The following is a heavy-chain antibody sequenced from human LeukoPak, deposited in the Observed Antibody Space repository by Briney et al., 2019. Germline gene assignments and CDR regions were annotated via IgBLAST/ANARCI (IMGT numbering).Heavy chain of an antibody. CDR3: ARDINLPINYYDSSGYYWTYYYYYGMDV. Sequence: GGSLRLSCAASGFTFSDYYMSWIRQAPGKGLEWVSYISSSGSTIYYADSVKGRFTIPRDNAKNSLYLQMNSLRAEDTAVYYCARDINLPINYYDSSGYYWTYYYYYGMDVWGQGTTVTVSS. CDR2: ISSSGSTI. D-gene: IGHD3-22*01. V-gene: IGHV3-11*01. CDR1: GFTFSDYY. J-gene: IGHJ6*02.